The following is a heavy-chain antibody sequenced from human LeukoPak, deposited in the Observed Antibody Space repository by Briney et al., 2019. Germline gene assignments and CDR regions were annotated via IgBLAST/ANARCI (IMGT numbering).Heavy chain of an antibody. D-gene: IGHD2-15*01. CDR2: IYYSGST. CDR3: ARLYPWEVAVAVGFDY. J-gene: IGHJ4*02. V-gene: IGHV4-39*01. Sequence: SETLSLTCTVSGGSISSSSYYWGWIRQPPGKGLEWIGSIYYSGSTYYNPSLKSRVTISVDTSKNQFSLKLSSVTAADTAVYYCARLYPWEVAVAVGFDYWGQGTLVTVSS. CDR1: GGSISSSSYY.